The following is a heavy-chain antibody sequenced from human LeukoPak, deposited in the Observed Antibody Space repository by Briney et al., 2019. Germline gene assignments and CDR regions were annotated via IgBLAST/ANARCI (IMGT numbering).Heavy chain of an antibody. CDR1: GYSISSGYY. CDR3: ARDVSSSSWTVDY. CDR2: IYHSGST. J-gene: IGHJ4*02. V-gene: IGHV4-38-2*02. Sequence: SETLSLTCAVSGYSISSGYYWGWIRQPPGKELEWIGSIYHSGSTYYNPSLKSRVTISVDTSKNQFSLKLSSVTAADTAVYYCARDVSSSSWTVDYWGQGTLVTVSS. D-gene: IGHD6-13*01.